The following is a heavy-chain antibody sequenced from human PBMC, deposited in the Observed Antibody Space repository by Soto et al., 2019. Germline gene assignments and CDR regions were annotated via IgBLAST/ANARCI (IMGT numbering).Heavy chain of an antibody. CDR3: ARGSARIKNNWFDP. CDR1: GGSISSGGYY. CDR2: IYYRGST. Sequence: PSGTLSLTCTVSGGSISSGGYYWSWIRQHPGKGLEWIGYIYYRGSTYYNPSLKSRVTISVDTSKNQFSLKLSSVTAADTAVYYCARGSARIKNNWFDPWGQGTLVTVSS. V-gene: IGHV4-31*03. J-gene: IGHJ5*02. D-gene: IGHD2-15*01.